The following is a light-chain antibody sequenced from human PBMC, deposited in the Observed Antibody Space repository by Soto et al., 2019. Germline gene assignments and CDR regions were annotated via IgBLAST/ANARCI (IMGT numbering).Light chain of an antibody. CDR1: QTINNN. CDR3: QQYNNWRT. CDR2: GSS. J-gene: IGKJ1*01. V-gene: IGKV3-15*01. Sequence: EIVMTQSPATLSVSPGGRATLSCRASQTINNNLAWYQQKPGQAPRLLIYGSSTRATGVPARFSGSGSGTEFTLTISSLQSEDFALYYCQQYNNWRTFGQGTKVDIK.